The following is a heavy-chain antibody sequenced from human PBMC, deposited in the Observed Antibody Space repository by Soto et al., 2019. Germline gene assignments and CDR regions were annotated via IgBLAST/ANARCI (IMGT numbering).Heavy chain of an antibody. Sequence: EVQLMESGGGLVQPGGSLRLSCAASASTFNNYWTHWVRQAPGKGLVWVSCIGGDGSETTYADSVKGRFTLSRDNAKNTVYLQMNSLRAEDTAMYYCARDGGSADIDFDYWGHGTLVTVSS. J-gene: IGHJ4*01. CDR2: IGGDGSET. CDR1: ASTFNNYW. D-gene: IGHD2-15*01. V-gene: IGHV3-74*01. CDR3: ARDGGSADIDFDY.